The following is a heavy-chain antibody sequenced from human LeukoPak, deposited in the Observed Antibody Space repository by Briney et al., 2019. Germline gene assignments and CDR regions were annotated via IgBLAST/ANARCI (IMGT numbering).Heavy chain of an antibody. V-gene: IGHV1-69*06. CDR3: ATAYSSSWDYFDY. J-gene: IGHJ4*02. D-gene: IGHD6-13*01. CDR2: IIPIFGTA. CDR1: GGTFSSYA. Sequence: GASVKVSCKASGGTFSSYAISWVRQAPGQGLEWMGGIIPIFGTANYAQKFQGRVTMTEDTSTDTAYMELSSLRSEDTAVYYCATAYSSSWDYFDYWGQGTLVTVSS.